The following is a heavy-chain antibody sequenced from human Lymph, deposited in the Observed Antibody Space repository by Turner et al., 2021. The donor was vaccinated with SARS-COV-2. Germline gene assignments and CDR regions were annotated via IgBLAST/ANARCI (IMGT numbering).Heavy chain of an antibody. CDR2: ISISSSTK. Sequence: EVQLVESGGGLVQPGGSLRLCGAASAFTFSSYSMNCVRLAPGKGLEWVAYISISSSTKYYADSVKGRFTISRDNAKNSLYLQMNSLRDEDTAVYYCARDRGGYGAYYYGMDVWGQGTTVTVSS. CDR1: AFTFSSYS. D-gene: IGHD2-15*01. CDR3: ARDRGGYGAYYYGMDV. V-gene: IGHV3-48*02. J-gene: IGHJ6*02.